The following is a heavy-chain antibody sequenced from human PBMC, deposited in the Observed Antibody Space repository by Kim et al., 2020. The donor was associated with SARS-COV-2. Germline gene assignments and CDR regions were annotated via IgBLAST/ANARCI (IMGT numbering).Heavy chain of an antibody. CDR1: GGTFSSYA. CDR3: ARGPTTYSSSWPPGP. J-gene: IGHJ5*02. CDR2: IIPIFGTA. Sequence: SVKVSCKASGGTFSSYAISWVRQAPGQGLEWMGGIIPIFGTANYAQKFQGRVTITADESTRTAYMELSSPRSEDTAVYYCARGPTTYSSSWPPGPWGQGTLVTVSS. V-gene: IGHV1-69*13. D-gene: IGHD6-13*01.